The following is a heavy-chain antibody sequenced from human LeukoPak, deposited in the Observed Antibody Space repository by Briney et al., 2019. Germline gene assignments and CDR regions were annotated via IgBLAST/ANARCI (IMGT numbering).Heavy chain of an antibody. Sequence: SETLSLTCAVYGGSFSGYYWSWIRQPPGKGLEWIGEINHSGSTNYNPSLKSRVTISVDTSKNQFSLKLSSVTAADTAVYYCARRYSGSYYGYWGQGTLVTVSS. D-gene: IGHD1-26*01. CDR3: ARRYSGSYYGY. J-gene: IGHJ4*02. CDR1: GGSFSGYY. V-gene: IGHV4-34*01. CDR2: INHSGST.